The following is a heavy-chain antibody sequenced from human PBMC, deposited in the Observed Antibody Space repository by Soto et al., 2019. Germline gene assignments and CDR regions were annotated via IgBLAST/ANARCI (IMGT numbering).Heavy chain of an antibody. CDR3: ARDGDGYNSHWYFDL. CDR1: GGTFSSYA. J-gene: IGHJ2*01. D-gene: IGHD5-12*01. Sequence: ASVKVSCKASGGTFSSYAISWVRQAPGQGLEWMGGIIPIFGTANYAQKFQGRVTITADKSTSTAYMELSSLRSEDTAVYYCARDGDGYNSHWYFDLWGRGTLVTVSS. V-gene: IGHV1-69*06. CDR2: IIPIFGTA.